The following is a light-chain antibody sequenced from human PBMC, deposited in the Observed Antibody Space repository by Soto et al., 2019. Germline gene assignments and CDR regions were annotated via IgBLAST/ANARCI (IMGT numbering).Light chain of an antibody. CDR1: SSDVGGYNY. CDR2: DVS. J-gene: IGLJ2*01. CDR3: ISYAGSNNL. V-gene: IGLV2-8*01. Sequence: QSALTQPPSASGSPGQSVTISCTGTSSDVGGYNYVSWYQQHPGKAPKLMIYDVSKRPSGVPDRFSGSKSGNTASLTVSGLEAEDEDYCCCISYAGSNNLFGGGTKLTVL.